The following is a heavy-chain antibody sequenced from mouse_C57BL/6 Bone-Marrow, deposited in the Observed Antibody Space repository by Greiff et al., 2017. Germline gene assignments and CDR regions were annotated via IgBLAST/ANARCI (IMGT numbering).Heavy chain of an antibody. CDR1: GYTFTSYW. Sequence: VQLVESGAELVKPGASVKLSCKASGYTFTSYWMHWVKQRPGQGLEWIGMIHPNSGSTNYNEKFKSKATLTVDKSSSTAYMQLSSLTSEDSAVYYCARPSFAYWGQGTLVTVSA. J-gene: IGHJ3*01. CDR3: ARPSFAY. CDR2: IHPNSGST. V-gene: IGHV1-64*01.